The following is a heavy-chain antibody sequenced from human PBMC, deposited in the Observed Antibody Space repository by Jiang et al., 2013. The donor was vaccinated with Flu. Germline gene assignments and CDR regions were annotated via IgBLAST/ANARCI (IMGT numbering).Heavy chain of an antibody. CDR1: GFTFSSYG. Sequence: LSCAASGFTFSSYGMHWVRQAPGKGLEWVAVIWYDGSNKYYADSVKGRFTISRDNSKNTLYLQMNSLRAEDTAVYYCARERKLRSGSYGILDYWGQGTLVTVSS. J-gene: IGHJ4*02. V-gene: IGHV3-33*01. CDR3: ARERKLRSGSYGILDY. CDR2: IWYDGSNK. D-gene: IGHD1-26*01.